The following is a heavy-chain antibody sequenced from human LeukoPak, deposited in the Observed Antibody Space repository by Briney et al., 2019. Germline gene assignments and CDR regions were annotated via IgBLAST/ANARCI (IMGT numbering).Heavy chain of an antibody. Sequence: PSETLSLTCTVSGGSISSGDYYWSWIRQPPGKGLDWIGYIYTSGSTNYNPSLKSRVTMSVDTSKNQFSLKLSSVTAADTAVYYCARNGVGVVIDYYYYGMDVWGQGTTVTVSS. V-gene: IGHV4-61*08. CDR2: IYTSGST. CDR1: GGSISSGDYY. CDR3: ARNGVGVVIDYYYYGMDV. D-gene: IGHD3-3*01. J-gene: IGHJ6*02.